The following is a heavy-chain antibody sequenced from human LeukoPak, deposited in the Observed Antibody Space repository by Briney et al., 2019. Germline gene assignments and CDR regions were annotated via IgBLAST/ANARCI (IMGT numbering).Heavy chain of an antibody. D-gene: IGHD1-26*01. CDR2: FYSGCFT. V-gene: IGHV3-53*01. CDR1: GFTVSSNY. J-gene: IGHJ6*02. CDR3: ARGNSGSHYVEYYYGMDV. Sequence: GGSLRLSCAASGFTVSSNYMSWVRQAPGKGLEWVSVFYSGCFTYYADSVKGRFTISRDNSKTTLYLQMNSLRAEDTAVYYCARGNSGSHYVEYYYGMDVWGQGTTVT.